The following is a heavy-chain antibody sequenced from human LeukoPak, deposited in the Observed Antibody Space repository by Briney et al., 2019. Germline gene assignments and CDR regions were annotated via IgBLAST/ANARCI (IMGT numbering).Heavy chain of an antibody. D-gene: IGHD6-13*01. CDR3: ARLQLYWFDP. J-gene: IGHJ5*02. CDR1: GGSISSYY. V-gene: IGHV4-59*12. Sequence: SETLSLTCTVSGGSISSYYWSWIRQPPGKGLEWIGYIYYSGSTNYNPSLKSRVTISVDTSKNQFSLKLSSVTAADTAVYYCARLQLYWFDPWGQGTLVTVSS. CDR2: IYYSGST.